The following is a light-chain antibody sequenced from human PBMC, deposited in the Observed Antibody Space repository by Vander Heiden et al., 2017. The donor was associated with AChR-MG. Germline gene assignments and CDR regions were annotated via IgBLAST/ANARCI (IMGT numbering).Light chain of an antibody. V-gene: IGKV4-1*01. CDR1: QSVLYSSNNKNY. CDR3: QQEDSTPLT. J-gene: IGKJ4*01. Sequence: DIVMTQSPDSLAVSLGERATINYKSSQSVLYSSNNKNYLAWYQQKPGQPPKLLIYWASTRESGVPDRFSGSGSGTDFTLTISSLQAEDVAVYYCQQEDSTPLTFGGGTKVEIK. CDR2: WAS.